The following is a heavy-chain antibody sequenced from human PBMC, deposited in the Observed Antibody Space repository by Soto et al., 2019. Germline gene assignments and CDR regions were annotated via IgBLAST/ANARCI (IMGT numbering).Heavy chain of an antibody. D-gene: IGHD3-3*01. V-gene: IGHV5-51*01. J-gene: IGHJ4*02. CDR1: GYRFPSYW. CDR2: IFPGDYDT. Sequence: HGESLKTPRKGPGYRFPSYWIGWVRQMPGKGLEWMGIIFPGDYDTRYSPSLQGQVTISADKSISTPYLPWSSLKASDNAMYYCARPAYDQAQFDYWGQGTLVTVSS. CDR3: ARPAYDQAQFDY.